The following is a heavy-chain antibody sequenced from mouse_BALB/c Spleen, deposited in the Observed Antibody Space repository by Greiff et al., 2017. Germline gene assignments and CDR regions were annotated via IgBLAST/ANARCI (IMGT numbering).Heavy chain of an antibody. V-gene: IGHV1-54*03. J-gene: IGHJ2*01. CDR1: GYAFTNYL. CDR3: ARGGFYY. Sequence: QVQLQQSGAELVRPGTSVKVSCKASGYAFTNYLIEWVKQRPGQGLEWIGVINPGSGGTNYNEKFKGKATLTADKSSSTAYMQLSSLTSDDSAVYFCARGGFYYWGQGTTLTVSS. CDR2: INPGSGGT.